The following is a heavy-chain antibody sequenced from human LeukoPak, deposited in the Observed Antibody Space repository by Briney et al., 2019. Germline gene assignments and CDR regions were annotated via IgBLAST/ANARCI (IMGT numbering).Heavy chain of an antibody. J-gene: IGHJ4*02. D-gene: IGHD3-9*01. CDR2: SSYDGTNK. V-gene: IGHV3-30*18. Sequence: PGGSLRLSCAASGFTLSSYGMHWVRQAPGKGLEWVALSSYDGTNKDYVDSVKGRFTISRDNSKNTLYLQMDSLRVEDAAMYYCAKSYYDILTDWGQGTLVTVSS. CDR3: AKSYYDILTD. CDR1: GFTLSSYG.